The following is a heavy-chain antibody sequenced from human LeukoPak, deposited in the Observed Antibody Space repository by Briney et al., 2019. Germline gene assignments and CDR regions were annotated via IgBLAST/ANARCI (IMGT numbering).Heavy chain of an antibody. CDR3: ARLYGSGHYDGDF. D-gene: IGHD3-16*01. Sequence: PSETLSLTCTVSGGSIRSYYWSWIRQPPGKGLEWIGYIYSSGTTNYNPSLKSRVTFSIDSTKNHFSLKLTSVRAADTAVYYCARLYGSGHYDGDFWGQGSLSPSPQ. CDR1: GGSIRSYY. CDR2: IYSSGTT. V-gene: IGHV4-59*08. J-gene: IGHJ4*02.